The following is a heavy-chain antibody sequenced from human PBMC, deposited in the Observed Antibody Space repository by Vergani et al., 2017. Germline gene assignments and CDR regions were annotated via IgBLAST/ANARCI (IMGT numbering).Heavy chain of an antibody. D-gene: IGHD1-26*01. V-gene: IGHV3-23*01. Sequence: EVQLLESGGGLVQPGGSLRLPCAASGFTFSSYAMSWARQAPGKGLEWVSAISGSGGSTYYADSVKGRFTISRDNSKNTLYLQMNSLRAEDTAVYYCAKXKESGSYGRNWFDPWGQGTLVTVSS. CDR2: ISGSGGST. CDR1: GFTFSSYA. CDR3: AKXKESGSYGRNWFDP. J-gene: IGHJ5*02.